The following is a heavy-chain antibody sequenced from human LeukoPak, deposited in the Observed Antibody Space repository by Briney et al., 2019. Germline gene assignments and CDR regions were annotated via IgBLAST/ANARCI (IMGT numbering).Heavy chain of an antibody. CDR2: ISSDGSTT. V-gene: IGHV3-74*01. CDR1: GFSFSNFW. J-gene: IGHJ4*02. D-gene: IGHD4-17*01. CDR3: ARDGQDYGENYFDH. Sequence: GGSLRLSCAASGFSFSNFWMHWVRQAPGKGLVCVSHISSDGSTTTYADSVKGRFTISRDNSKNTLYLQMNSLRAEDTAVYYCARDGQDYGENYFDHWGQGTLVTVSS.